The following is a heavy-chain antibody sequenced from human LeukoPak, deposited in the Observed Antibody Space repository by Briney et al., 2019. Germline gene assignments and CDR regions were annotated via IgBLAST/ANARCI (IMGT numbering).Heavy chain of an antibody. CDR1: GYTFTSYD. CDR2: MNPNSGNT. V-gene: IGHV1-8*01. CDR3: AREDRGVLIVDY. D-gene: IGHD3-10*01. J-gene: IGHJ4*02. Sequence: ASVKVSCKASGYTFTSYDINWVRQATGQGLEWMGWMNPNSGNTGYAQKFQGRVTMARNTSISTAYMELSSLRSEDTAVYYCAREDRGVLIVDYWGQGPWSPSPQ.